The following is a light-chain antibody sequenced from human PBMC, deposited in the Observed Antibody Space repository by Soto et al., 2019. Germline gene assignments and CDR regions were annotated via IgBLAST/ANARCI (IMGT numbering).Light chain of an antibody. V-gene: IGLV2-14*01. CDR3: SSYTSSSKV. Sequence: QSVLTQPASVSGSPGQSIAISCTGTSSDVGAYNYVSWYQQHPGKAPKLMIYDVSNRPSGVSNRFSGSKSGNTASLTISGLQAEDEADYYCSSYTSSSKVFGTGTKVTVL. CDR1: SSDVGAYNY. J-gene: IGLJ1*01. CDR2: DVS.